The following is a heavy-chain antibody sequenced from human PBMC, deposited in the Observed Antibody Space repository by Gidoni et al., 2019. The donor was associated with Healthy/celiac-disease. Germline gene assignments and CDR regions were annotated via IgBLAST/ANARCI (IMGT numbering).Heavy chain of an antibody. J-gene: IGHJ6*02. V-gene: IGHV3-13*01. CDR3: ARAEYSYGYYYYYGMDV. D-gene: IGHD5-18*01. CDR2: IGTAGDT. Sequence: EVQLVESGGGLVQPGGSLRLSCAASGFTFSRYDMHGVRQATGKGLEWVSAIGTAGDTYYPGSVKSRFTISRENAKNSLYLQMNSLRAGDTAVYYCARAEYSYGYYYYYGMDVWGQVTTVTVSS. CDR1: GFTFSRYD.